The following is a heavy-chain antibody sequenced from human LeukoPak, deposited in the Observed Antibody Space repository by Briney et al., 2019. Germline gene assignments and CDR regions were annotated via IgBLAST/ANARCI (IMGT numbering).Heavy chain of an antibody. V-gene: IGHV3-23*01. Sequence: GGSLRLSCAASGFTFSSYAMSWVRQAPGKGLEWVSAISGSGGSTYYADSVKGRFTISRDNSKNTLYLQMNSLGAEDTAVYYCAKIVVVVAATHDAFDIWGQGTMVTVSS. D-gene: IGHD2-15*01. CDR1: GFTFSSYA. J-gene: IGHJ3*02. CDR2: ISGSGGST. CDR3: AKIVVVVAATHDAFDI.